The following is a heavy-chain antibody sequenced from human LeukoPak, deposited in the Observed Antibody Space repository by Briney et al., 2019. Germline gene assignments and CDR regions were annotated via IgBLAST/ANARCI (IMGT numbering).Heavy chain of an antibody. D-gene: IGHD3-22*01. CDR3: ARDREYYYDSSGYSAEYFQH. J-gene: IGHJ1*01. CDR2: ISAYNGNT. CDR1: GYTFTSYG. Sequence: ASVKVSCKASGYTFTSYGISWVRQAPGQGLEWTGWISAYNGNTNYAQKFQGRVTITADESTSTAYMELSSLRSEDTAVYYCARDREYYYDSSGYSAEYFQHWGQGTLVTVSS. V-gene: IGHV1-18*01.